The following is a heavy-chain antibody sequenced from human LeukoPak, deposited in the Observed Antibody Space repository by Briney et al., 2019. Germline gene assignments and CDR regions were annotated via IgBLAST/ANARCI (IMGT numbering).Heavy chain of an antibody. J-gene: IGHJ6*03. CDR2: INTNTGNP. Sequence: ASVKVSCKASGYTFTSYGISWVRQAPGQGLEWMGWINTNTGNPTYAQGFTGRFVFSLDTSVSTAYLQISSLKAEDTAVYYCARDGYSSSWYSFYYYYMDVWGKGTTVTVSS. CDR1: GYTFTSYG. CDR3: ARDGYSSSWYSFYYYYMDV. V-gene: IGHV7-4-1*02. D-gene: IGHD6-13*01.